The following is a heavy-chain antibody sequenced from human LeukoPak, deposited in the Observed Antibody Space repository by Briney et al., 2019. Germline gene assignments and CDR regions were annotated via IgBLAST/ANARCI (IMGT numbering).Heavy chain of an antibody. CDR1: GGSISSYY. CDR2: IYYSGST. V-gene: IGHV4-59*01. D-gene: IGHD3-22*01. J-gene: IGHJ4*02. CDR3: ARDPRPYYYDSSGYTSHFDY. Sequence: PSETPSLTCTVSGGSISSYYWSWIRQPPGKGLEWIGYIYYSGSTNYNPSLKSRVTISVDTSKNQFSLKLSSVTAADTAVYYCARDPRPYYYDSSGYTSHFDYWGQGTLVTVSS.